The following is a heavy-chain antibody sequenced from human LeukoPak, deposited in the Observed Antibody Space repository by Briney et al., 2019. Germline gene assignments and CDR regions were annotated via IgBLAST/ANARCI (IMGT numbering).Heavy chain of an antibody. J-gene: IGHJ6*02. CDR3: ARPYSSSYRYGMDV. Sequence: GGSLRLSCAASGFTFSTYAMNWVRQAPGKGLEWVSYTSSSSYIFYADSVKGRFTISRDNAKNSLFLQMNSLRAEDTAVYYCARPYSSSYRYGMDVWGQGTTVIVSS. D-gene: IGHD6-6*01. CDR1: GFTFSTYA. V-gene: IGHV3-21*01. CDR2: TSSSSYI.